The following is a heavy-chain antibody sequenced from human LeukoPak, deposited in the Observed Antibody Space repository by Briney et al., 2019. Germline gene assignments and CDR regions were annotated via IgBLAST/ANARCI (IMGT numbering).Heavy chain of an antibody. CDR2: ISSSGDNT. D-gene: IGHD3-10*01. Sequence: GGSLRLSCAASGFTFSSYAMSWVRQAPGKGLEWVSAISSSGDNTYYADSVKGRFTISRDNSQNTLYLQMSSLRAEDTAVYYCAREDSYYYGSGSYPFDYWGQGTLVTVSS. CDR3: AREDSYYYGSGSYPFDY. V-gene: IGHV3-23*01. CDR1: GFTFSSYA. J-gene: IGHJ4*02.